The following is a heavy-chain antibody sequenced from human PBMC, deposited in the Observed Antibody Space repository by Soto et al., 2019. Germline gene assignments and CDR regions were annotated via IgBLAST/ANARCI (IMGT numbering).Heavy chain of an antibody. CDR3: AKAQNDYNWDNRPPFAY. V-gene: IGHV3-23*01. CDR2: ISANDVGT. Sequence: EVQLFESGGGVVQPGGSLRLSCEASGFTLRSYAMTWIRQAPGKGLEWVSLISANDVGTYYAESVKTRFTISTDQSRNTVYLQMDSLRADDTAIYYCAKAQNDYNWDNRPPFAYWGKGTFVTVSS. D-gene: IGHD1-20*01. J-gene: IGHJ4*02. CDR1: GFTLRSYA.